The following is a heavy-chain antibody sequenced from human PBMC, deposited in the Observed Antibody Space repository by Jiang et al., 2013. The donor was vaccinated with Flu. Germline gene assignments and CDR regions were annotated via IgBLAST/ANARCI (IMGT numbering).Heavy chain of an antibody. J-gene: IGHJ4*02. V-gene: IGHV6-1*01. Sequence: NWIRQSPSRGLEWLGRTYYRSKWYNDYAVSVKSRITINPDTSKNQFSLQLNSVTPEDTAVYYCARSQDDTTVVIGYWGQGTLVTVSS. D-gene: IGHD4-23*01. CDR3: ARSQDDTTVVIGY. CDR2: TYYRSKWYN.